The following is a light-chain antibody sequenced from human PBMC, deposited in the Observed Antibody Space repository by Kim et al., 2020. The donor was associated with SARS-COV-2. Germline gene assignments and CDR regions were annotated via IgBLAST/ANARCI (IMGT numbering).Light chain of an antibody. V-gene: IGLV2-23*02. Sequence: GQSITISCTGTSSDVGGYNHVSWYQQHPGKAPKLMIYEVSKRPSGVSDRFSGSKSGNTASLTISGLQAEDEADYYCCSYAGSSTQVFGGGTQLTVL. CDR3: CSYAGSSTQV. CDR1: SSDVGGYNH. J-gene: IGLJ3*02. CDR2: EVS.